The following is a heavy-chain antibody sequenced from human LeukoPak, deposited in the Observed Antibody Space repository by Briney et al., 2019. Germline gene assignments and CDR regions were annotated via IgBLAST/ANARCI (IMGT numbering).Heavy chain of an antibody. J-gene: IGHJ3*02. CDR3: ARSYAHAFDI. D-gene: IGHD2-2*01. Sequence: SETLSLTCTVSGGSISSGGYYWSWIRQHPGKGLEWIGYIYYSGSTYYNPSLKSRVSVSIDTSRNQFSVKLSSVTAADTAVYYCARSYAHAFDIWGQGTMVTVSS. CDR2: IYYSGST. V-gene: IGHV4-31*03. CDR1: GGSISSGGYY.